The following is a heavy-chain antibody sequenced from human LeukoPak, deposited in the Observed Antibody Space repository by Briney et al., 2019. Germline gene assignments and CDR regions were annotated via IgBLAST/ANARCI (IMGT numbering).Heavy chain of an antibody. Sequence: SETLSLTCAVYGGSFSGYYWSWIRQPPGKGLEWIGEINHSGSTNYNPSLKSRVTISVDTSKNQFSLKLSSETAADTAVYYCARIKIYSLLESFYYYYGMDVWGQGTTVTVSS. J-gene: IGHJ6*02. CDR3: ARIKIYSLLESFYYYYGMDV. CDR2: INHSGST. CDR1: GGSFSGYY. D-gene: IGHD1-26*01. V-gene: IGHV4-34*01.